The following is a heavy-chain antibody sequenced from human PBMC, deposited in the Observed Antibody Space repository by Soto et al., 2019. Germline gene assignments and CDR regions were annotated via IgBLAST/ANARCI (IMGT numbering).Heavy chain of an antibody. D-gene: IGHD2-15*01. J-gene: IGHJ6*02. CDR1: GYTFTSYY. CDR2: INPSGGST. Sequence: QVQLVQSGAEVKKPGASVKVSCKASGYTFTSYYMHWVRQAPGQGLEWMGIINPSGGSTSYAQKFKGKVTMTRETSTSTVYMELSSLRSEDTAVYYCARILGYCRGGSCQNYYGMDVWGQGTTVTVSS. V-gene: IGHV1-46*01. CDR3: ARILGYCRGGSCQNYYGMDV.